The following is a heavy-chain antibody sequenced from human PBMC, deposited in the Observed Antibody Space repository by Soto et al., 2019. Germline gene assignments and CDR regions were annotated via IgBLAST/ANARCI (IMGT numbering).Heavy chain of an antibody. V-gene: IGHV3-30*18. Sequence: QVQLVESGGGVVQPGKSLRLSCAASGFSFSSYGMHWVREAPGKGLEWVAVISHDGSDKYYADSVKGRFTISRDNSKNTLYLQMNSLRAEDTAVYYCANGRWERAPEFDYWGQGTLVTVSS. CDR1: GFSFSSYG. CDR3: ANGRWERAPEFDY. J-gene: IGHJ4*02. CDR2: ISHDGSDK. D-gene: IGHD1-26*01.